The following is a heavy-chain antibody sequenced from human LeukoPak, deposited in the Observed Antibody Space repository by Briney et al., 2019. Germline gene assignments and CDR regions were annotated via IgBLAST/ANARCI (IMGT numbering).Heavy chain of an antibody. J-gene: IGHJ6*03. CDR2: IIPIFGTA. Sequence: SVKVSCKASGGTFSSYAISWVRQAPGQGLEWMEGIIPIFGTANYAQKFQGRVTITADESTSTAYMELSSLRSKDTAVYYCARRDSRVVVPAAIYYYYMDVWGKGTTVTVSS. CDR1: GGTFSSYA. CDR3: ARRDSRVVVPAAIYYYYMDV. V-gene: IGHV1-69*13. D-gene: IGHD2-2*01.